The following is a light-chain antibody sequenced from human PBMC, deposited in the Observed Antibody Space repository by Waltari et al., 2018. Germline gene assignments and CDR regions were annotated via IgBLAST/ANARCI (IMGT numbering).Light chain of an antibody. V-gene: IGLV4-69*01. CDR3: QTGGHGTWV. J-gene: IGLJ3*02. Sequence: LVLPPSHYTADSLGASVTLTCSLTSGPSSNLIAWQPQQPEKGPRYLMKVNSDGSHSKGDEIPDRFSGSSSGAERYLTISSLQSEDEADYYCQTGGHGTWVFGGGTKLTVL. CDR1: SGPSSNL. CDR2: VNSDGSH.